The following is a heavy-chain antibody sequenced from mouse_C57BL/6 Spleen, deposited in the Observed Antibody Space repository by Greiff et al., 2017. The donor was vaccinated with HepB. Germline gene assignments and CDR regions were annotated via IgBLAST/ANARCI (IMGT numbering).Heavy chain of an antibody. CDR3: ASGYYYYGSSYNSFDY. D-gene: IGHD1-1*01. CDR1: GYTFTDYN. CDR2: INPNNGGT. V-gene: IGHV1-22*01. J-gene: IGHJ2*01. Sequence: EVQLQQSGPELVKPGASVKMSCKASGYTFTDYNMHWVKQSHGKSLEWIGYINPNNGGTSYNQKFKGKATLTVNKSSSTAYMELRSLTSEDSAVYYCASGYYYYGSSYNSFDYWGQGTTLTVSS.